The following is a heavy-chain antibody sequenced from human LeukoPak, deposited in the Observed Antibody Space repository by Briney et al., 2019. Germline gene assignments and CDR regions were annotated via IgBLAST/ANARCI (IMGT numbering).Heavy chain of an antibody. CDR2: IRYDGSNK. V-gene: IGHV3-30*02. Sequence: GGSLRLSCAASGFTFSSYGMHWVRQAPGKGLEWVAFIRYDGSNKYYADSVKGRFTISRDNAKNSLYLQMNSLRAEDTALYYCARDLGGGRGYSYGPLDYWGQGTLVTVSS. CDR1: GFTFSSYG. J-gene: IGHJ4*02. D-gene: IGHD5-18*01. CDR3: ARDLGGGRGYSYGPLDY.